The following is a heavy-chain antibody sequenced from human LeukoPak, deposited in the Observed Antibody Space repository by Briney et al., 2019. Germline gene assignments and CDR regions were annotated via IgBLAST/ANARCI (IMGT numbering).Heavy chain of an antibody. CDR2: INPSGGST. CDR1: GYTFTSYY. Sequence: ASVKVSCKASGYTFTSYYMHWVRQAPGQGLEWMGIINPSGGSTSSAQKFQGRVTMTRDTSTSTVYMELSSLRSEDTAVYYCARDRYYYDSSGYIRGISFDYRGQGTLVTVSS. CDR3: ARDRYYYDSSGYIRGISFDY. J-gene: IGHJ4*02. V-gene: IGHV1-46*01. D-gene: IGHD3-22*01.